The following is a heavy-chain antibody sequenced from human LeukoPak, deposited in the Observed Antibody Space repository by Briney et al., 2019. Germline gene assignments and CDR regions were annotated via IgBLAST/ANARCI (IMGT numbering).Heavy chain of an antibody. D-gene: IGHD6-19*01. J-gene: IGHJ4*02. CDR1: GGSMNSYY. Sequence: PSETLSLTCTVSGGSMNSYYWSWLRQPPGAGPEWIGYTTYSGGTNYNPSLKSRVTISVDTSKNHFSLKLSSVTAADTAVYYCARGAGWWSHWGQGTLVTVSS. V-gene: IGHV4-59*01. CDR2: TTYSGGT. CDR3: ARGAGWWSH.